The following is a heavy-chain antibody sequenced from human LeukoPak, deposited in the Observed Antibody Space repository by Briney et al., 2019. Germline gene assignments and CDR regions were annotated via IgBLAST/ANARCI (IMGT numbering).Heavy chain of an antibody. V-gene: IGHV4-30-4*01. J-gene: IGHJ6*02. Sequence: SETLSLTCTVSGGSISSGDYYWSWIRQPPGKGLEWIGYIYYSGSTYYNPSLKSRVTISVDTSKNQFSLKLSSVTAADTAVYYCARDLGTVTDLYYYYGMDVWGQGTTVTVSS. D-gene: IGHD4-17*01. CDR3: ARDLGTVTDLYYYYGMDV. CDR1: GGSISSGDYY. CDR2: IYYSGST.